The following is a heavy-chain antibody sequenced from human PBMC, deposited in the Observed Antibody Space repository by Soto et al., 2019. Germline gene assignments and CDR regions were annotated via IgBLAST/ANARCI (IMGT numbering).Heavy chain of an antibody. J-gene: IGHJ6*03. CDR2: ISRSGSTI. D-gene: IGHD3-3*01. Sequence: QVQLVESGGGLVKPGGSLRLSCAASGFTFSDYYMSWNRQAPGKGLEWVSYISRSGSTIYYADSVKGRFTISRDNAQNSLDRQMNSLRAEDTAVYYCAIGFRAFEWLLSQYYDYMDVWGKGTTVTVSS. V-gene: IGHV3-11*01. CDR3: AIGFRAFEWLLSQYYDYMDV. CDR1: GFTFSDYY.